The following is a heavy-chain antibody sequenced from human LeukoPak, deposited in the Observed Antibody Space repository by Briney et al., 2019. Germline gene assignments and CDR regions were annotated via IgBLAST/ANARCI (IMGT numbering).Heavy chain of an antibody. D-gene: IGHD3-16*01. CDR2: IYFSGST. Sequence: PSETLSLTCAVYGGSFSGYYWSWIRQPPGKGLEWIGHIYFSGSTNYNPSLKRRVTITVDTSKNQFSLKMSSVTAADTAVYYCARVIRSRLGNTDNWFDPWGQGTLVTVSS. CDR3: ARVIRSRLGNTDNWFDP. J-gene: IGHJ5*02. V-gene: IGHV4-59*08. CDR1: GGSFSGYY.